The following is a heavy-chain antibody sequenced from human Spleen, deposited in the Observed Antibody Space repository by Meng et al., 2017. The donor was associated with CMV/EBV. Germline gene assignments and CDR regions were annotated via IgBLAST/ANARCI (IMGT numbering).Heavy chain of an antibody. CDR1: GFTFSNYG. J-gene: IGHJ4*02. CDR2: ISGDGGST. D-gene: IGHD6-13*01. Sequence: GESLKISCAASGFTFSNYGMNWVRQAPGKGLEWVSGISGDGGSTYYADSVKGRFTISRDNSKNTLYLQMNSLRAEDTAVYYCAKDGRYSSSWYFCDYWGQGTLVTVSS. V-gene: IGHV3-23*01. CDR3: AKDGRYSSSWYFCDY.